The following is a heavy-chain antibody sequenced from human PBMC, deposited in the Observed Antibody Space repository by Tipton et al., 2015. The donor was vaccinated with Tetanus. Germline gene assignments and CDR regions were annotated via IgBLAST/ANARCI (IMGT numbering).Heavy chain of an antibody. V-gene: IGHV3-30-3*01. CDR1: GFTLSRYT. Sequence: SLRLSCAASGFTLSRYTLNWVRQAPGKGLEWVAVISHDGSNEYYADSVKGRFTISRDNSKNTLYLQMNSLRAEDTTVYYCARDFYGSGSYSPRFDYWGQGTLVTVSS. CDR2: ISHDGSNE. J-gene: IGHJ4*02. CDR3: ARDFYGSGSYSPRFDY. D-gene: IGHD3-10*01.